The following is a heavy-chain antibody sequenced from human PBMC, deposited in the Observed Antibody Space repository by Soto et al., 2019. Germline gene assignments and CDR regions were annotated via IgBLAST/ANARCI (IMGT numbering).Heavy chain of an antibody. CDR3: ARRTGGMSSSKPQEEQYYYYGMDV. CDR2: INHSGST. J-gene: IGHJ6*02. CDR1: GGSFSGYY. V-gene: IGHV4-34*01. Sequence: QVQLQQWGAGLLKPSETLSLTCAVYGGSFSGYYWSWIRQPPGKGLEWIGEINHSGSTNYNPSLKSRVTISVDTSKNQFSLMLSSVTAADTAVYYCARRTGGMSSSKPQEEQYYYYGMDVWGQGTTVTVSS. D-gene: IGHD6-6*01.